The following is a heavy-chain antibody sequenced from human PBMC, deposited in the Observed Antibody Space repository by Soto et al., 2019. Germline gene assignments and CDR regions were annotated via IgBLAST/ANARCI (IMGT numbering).Heavy chain of an antibody. Sequence: GASVKVSSKASGYTFNSYGISWARQAPGQGLEWMGWISAYNGNTNYAQKLQGRVTMTTDTSTSTAYMELRSLRSDDTAVYYCARADCISTSRGRAFDIWGQGTMVPVSS. J-gene: IGHJ3*02. CDR3: ARADCISTSRGRAFDI. CDR1: GYTFNSYG. V-gene: IGHV1-18*01. D-gene: IGHD2-2*01. CDR2: ISAYNGNT.